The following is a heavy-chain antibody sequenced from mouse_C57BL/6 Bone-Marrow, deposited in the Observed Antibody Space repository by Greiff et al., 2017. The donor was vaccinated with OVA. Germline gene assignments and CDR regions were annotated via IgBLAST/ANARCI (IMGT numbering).Heavy chain of an antibody. J-gene: IGHJ3*01. Sequence: QVQLKESGAELVKPGASVKLSCKASGYTFTEYTIHWVKQRSGQGLEWIGWFYPGSGSIKYNEKFKDKATLTADKSSSTVYMELSRLTSEDSAVYFCARHEDDYYGSSYGFAYWGQGTLVTVSA. CDR2: FYPGSGSI. CDR1: GYTFTEYT. D-gene: IGHD1-1*01. V-gene: IGHV1-62-2*01. CDR3: ARHEDDYYGSSYGFAY.